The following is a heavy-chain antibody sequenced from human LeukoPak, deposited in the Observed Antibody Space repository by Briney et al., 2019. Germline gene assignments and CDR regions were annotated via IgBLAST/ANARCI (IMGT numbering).Heavy chain of an antibody. D-gene: IGHD6-13*01. Sequence: PSETRPPTCAVAGASISNDFCSWIQAPGRKRVGVIAYIYYSGSTNYNPSLKSRVTISVDTSKNQFYLKLSSVTAADTAVYYCARQPSSWFTSFDSWGQGTLVTVSS. V-gene: IGHV4-59*01. CDR3: ARQPSSWFTSFDS. CDR2: IYYSGST. J-gene: IGHJ4*02. CDR1: GASISNDF.